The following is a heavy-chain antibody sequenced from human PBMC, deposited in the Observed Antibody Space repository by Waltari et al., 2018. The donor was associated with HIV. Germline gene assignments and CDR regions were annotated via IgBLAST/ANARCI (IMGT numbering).Heavy chain of an antibody. V-gene: IGHV3-11*05. CDR2: IRTSSTYT. J-gene: IGHJ4*02. CDR3: ARAPSKGVIKGADY. Sequence: QVQLVESGGGLVKPGGSLRLSCAASGFIFSDYHINWIRQAPGKGLEWVAYIRTSSTYTDYADSVKSRFTISRDNAKNSLFLQMNTLIAEDTAVYYCARAPSKGVIKGADYWGQGTLVTVSS. CDR1: GFIFSDYH. D-gene: IGHD3-10*01.